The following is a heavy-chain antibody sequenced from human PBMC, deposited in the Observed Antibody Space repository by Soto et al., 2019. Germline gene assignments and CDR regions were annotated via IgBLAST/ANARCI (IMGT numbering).Heavy chain of an antibody. CDR2: ITSSGTTI. V-gene: IGHV3-48*02. CDR1: GFTFSVYT. D-gene: IGHD6-6*01. Sequence: EAQLVESGGGLVQPGGSLRLSCAASGFTFSVYTMHLVRQSPGQGLEWMSSITSSGTTISYADSVKGRFTSSRDNAKSSLVLQMDTVRDEETAGYYCARDGYSTSSDWPWFDPWGQGTLVTVSS. J-gene: IGHJ5*02. CDR3: ARDGYSTSSDWPWFDP.